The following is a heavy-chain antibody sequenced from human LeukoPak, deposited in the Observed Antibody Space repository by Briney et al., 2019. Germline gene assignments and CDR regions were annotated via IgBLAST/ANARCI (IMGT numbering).Heavy chain of an antibody. J-gene: IGHJ3*02. CDR1: GFTFSSYA. V-gene: IGHV3-21*01. CDR2: VSSSSYYI. CDR3: ARDLSGLDAFDI. Sequence: PGRSLRLSCAASGFTFSSYAMHWVRQAPGKGLEWVSSVSSSSYYIYYTDSVKGRFTISRDNAKNSLYLQMNSLRAEDTAVYYCARDLSGLDAFDIWGQGTMVTVSS. D-gene: IGHD6-19*01.